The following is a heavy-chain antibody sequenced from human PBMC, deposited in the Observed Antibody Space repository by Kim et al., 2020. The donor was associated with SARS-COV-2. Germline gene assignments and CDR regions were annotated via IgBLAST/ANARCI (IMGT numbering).Heavy chain of an antibody. CDR2: ISAYNGNT. Sequence: ASVKVSCKASGYTFTSYGISWVRQAPGQGLEWMGWISAYNGNTNYAQKLQGRVTMTTDTSTSTAYMELRSLRSDDTAVYYCARDYGDYDPHIYDYWGQGTLVPVSS. CDR1: GYTFTSYG. CDR3: ARDYGDYDPHIYDY. V-gene: IGHV1-18*04. J-gene: IGHJ4*02. D-gene: IGHD4-17*01.